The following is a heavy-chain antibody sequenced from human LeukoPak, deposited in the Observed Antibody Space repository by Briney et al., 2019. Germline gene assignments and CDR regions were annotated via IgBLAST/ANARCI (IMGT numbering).Heavy chain of an antibody. J-gene: IGHJ4*02. CDR3: LRGDRRDY. Sequence: AGGSLRLSCAASGFTFSSHGMNWVRQAPGKGLEWVSGIRGDGVTTYYADSVKGRFTISRDNSKNTLYLQMNSLRVEDTAVYYCLRGDRRDYWGQGTLVTVSS. V-gene: IGHV3-23*01. CDR2: IRGDGVTT. CDR1: GFTFSSHG.